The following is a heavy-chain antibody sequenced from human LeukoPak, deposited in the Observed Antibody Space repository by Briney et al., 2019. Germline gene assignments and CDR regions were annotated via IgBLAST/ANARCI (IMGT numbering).Heavy chain of an antibody. CDR1: GFTVSSNY. CDR3: ARDSFSSGWYGYFDN. D-gene: IGHD6-19*01. CDR2: IYSGGST. Sequence: GGSLRLSCAASGFTVSSNYMSWVRQAPGKGLEWVSVIYSGGSTYYADSVKGRFTISRDNSKNTLYLQMNSLRAEDTAVYYCARDSFSSGWYGYFDNWGQGTLVTVSS. J-gene: IGHJ4*02. V-gene: IGHV3-53*01.